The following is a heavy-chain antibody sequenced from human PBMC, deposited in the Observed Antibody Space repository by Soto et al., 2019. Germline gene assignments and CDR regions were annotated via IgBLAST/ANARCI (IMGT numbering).Heavy chain of an antibody. V-gene: IGHV3-23*01. CDR2: ISDTT. J-gene: IGHJ4*02. CDR3: AKAYRAVASNYFDH. CDR1: GFIFSNFA. Sequence: GSLRLSCAASGFIFSNFAFSWVRQAPGKGLEWVSAISDTTYYTDSVKGRFTISRDNSLNTVFLQMNSLRAGDTAVYYCAKAYRAVASNYFDHWGQGTLVTVSS. D-gene: IGHD6-19*01.